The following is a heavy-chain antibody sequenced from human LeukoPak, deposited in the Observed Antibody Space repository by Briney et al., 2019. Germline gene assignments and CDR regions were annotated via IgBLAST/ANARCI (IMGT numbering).Heavy chain of an antibody. D-gene: IGHD3-10*01. CDR2: ISGSGGST. CDR3: AKTYYYGSGSYFDY. Sequence: GGSLRLSCAASGFTFSSYAMSWVRQAPGKGLEWASAISGSGGSTYYADSVKGRFTISRDKSKNTLYLQMNSLRAEDTAVYYCAKTYYYGSGSYFDYWGQGTLVTVSS. CDR1: GFTFSSYA. J-gene: IGHJ4*02. V-gene: IGHV3-23*01.